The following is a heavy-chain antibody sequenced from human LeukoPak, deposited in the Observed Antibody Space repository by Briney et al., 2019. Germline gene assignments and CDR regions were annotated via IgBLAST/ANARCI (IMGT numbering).Heavy chain of an antibody. CDR3: AKMGVPYYFDY. Sequence: GGSLRLSCAASGFTFSSYGMHWVRQAPSKGLEWVAVISYDGSNKYYADSVKGRFTISRDNSKNTLYLQMNSLRAEDTAVYYCAKMGVPYYFDYWGQGTLVTVSS. CDR2: ISYDGSNK. V-gene: IGHV3-30*18. CDR1: GFTFSSYG. J-gene: IGHJ4*02. D-gene: IGHD3-16*01.